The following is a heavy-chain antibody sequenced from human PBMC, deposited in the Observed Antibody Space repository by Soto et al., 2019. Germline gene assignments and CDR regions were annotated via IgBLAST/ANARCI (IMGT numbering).Heavy chain of an antibody. CDR1: GGSFTSNNW. CDR3: ASRDXGTSVDY. CDR2: IYRTGST. J-gene: IGHJ4*02. Sequence: SETLSLTCAVSGGSFTSNNWWTWVRQPPGQGLEWIGEIYRTGSTNYNPSLKSRVTISLDXXXXXXXXXXXXXXXXXXXVYYCASRDXGTSVDYWGQGTLVTVSS. D-gene: IGHD1-7*01. V-gene: IGHV4-4*02.